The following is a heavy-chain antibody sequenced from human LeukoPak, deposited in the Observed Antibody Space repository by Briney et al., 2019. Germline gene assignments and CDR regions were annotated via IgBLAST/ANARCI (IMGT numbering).Heavy chain of an antibody. D-gene: IGHD5-12*01. V-gene: IGHV4-38-2*02. CDR1: GYSISSGYY. J-gene: IGHJ3*02. CDR3: ARQVATKGEWAFDI. Sequence: SETLSLTCTVSGYSISSGYYWGWIRQPPGKGLEWIGSIYHSGSTYYNPSLKSRVTISVDTSKNQFSLKLSSVTAADTAVYYCARQVATKGEWAFDIWGQGTLVTVSS. CDR2: IYHSGST.